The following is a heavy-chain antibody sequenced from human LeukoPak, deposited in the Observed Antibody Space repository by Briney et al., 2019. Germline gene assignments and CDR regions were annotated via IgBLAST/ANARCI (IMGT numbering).Heavy chain of an antibody. J-gene: IGHJ4*02. Sequence: GGSLRLSCAASGFTFDDYAMHWVRQAPGKGLEWVSGISWNSGSIGYADSVKGRFTISRDNAKNSLYLQMNSLRAEDTALYYCAKIMAEDGALDYWGQGTLVTVSS. CDR1: GFTFDDYA. CDR3: AKIMAEDGALDY. CDR2: ISWNSGSI. D-gene: IGHD2-15*01. V-gene: IGHV3-9*01.